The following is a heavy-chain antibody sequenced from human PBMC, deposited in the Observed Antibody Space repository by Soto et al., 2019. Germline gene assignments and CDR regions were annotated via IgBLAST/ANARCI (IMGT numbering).Heavy chain of an antibody. CDR2: INSDGSST. CDR3: ARATTDFWSGYPLVRPRYYYYGMDV. J-gene: IGHJ6*02. CDR1: GLTFCSYW. Sequence: PGGSLRLSCAASGLTFCSYWMHWVRQAPGKGLVWVSRINSDGSSTSYADSVKGRFTISRDNAKNTLYLQMNSLRAEDTAVYYCARATTDFWSGYPLVRPRYYYYGMDVWGQGTTVTVSS. D-gene: IGHD3-3*01. V-gene: IGHV3-74*01.